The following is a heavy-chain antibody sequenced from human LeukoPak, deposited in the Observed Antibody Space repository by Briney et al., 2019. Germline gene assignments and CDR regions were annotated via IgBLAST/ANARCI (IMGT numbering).Heavy chain of an antibody. D-gene: IGHD3-10*01. CDR2: IIPIFGTA. CDR1: GGTFSSYA. V-gene: IGHV1-69*01. CDR3: ARDIYYGSGNQVSWFDP. Sequence: ASVKVSCKASGGTFSSYAISWVRQAPGQGLGWMGGIIPIFGTANYAQKFQGRVTITADESTSTAYMELSSLRSEDTAVYYCARDIYYGSGNQVSWFDPWGQGTLVTVSS. J-gene: IGHJ5*02.